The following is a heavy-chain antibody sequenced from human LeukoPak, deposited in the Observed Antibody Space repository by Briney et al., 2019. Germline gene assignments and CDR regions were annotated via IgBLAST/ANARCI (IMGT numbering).Heavy chain of an antibody. CDR1: GFNFSSYL. Sequence: GGSLRLSYAASGFNFSSYLMSWVRQAPGRGLEWVANIKQDGSEKYYVDSVKGRFTFSRDNAKNSLYLQMNSLRGEDTAVYYCARDVGLAAVGPTSLDYWGQGTLVTVSS. J-gene: IGHJ4*02. D-gene: IGHD6-25*01. V-gene: IGHV3-7*01. CDR3: ARDVGLAAVGPTSLDY. CDR2: IKQDGSEK.